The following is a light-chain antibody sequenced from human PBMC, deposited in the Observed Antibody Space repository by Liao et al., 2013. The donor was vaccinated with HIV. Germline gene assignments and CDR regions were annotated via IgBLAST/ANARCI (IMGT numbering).Light chain of an antibody. CDR3: QAWDSSTPNYV. Sequence: SYVLTQPPSVSVAPGKTARITCGGNDIGSKSVHWYQQKPGQAPVLVIYRNVARPSGIPERFSASKSGDTATLTIKGTQPVDEGDYYCQAWDSSTPNYVFGTGTKVTVL. V-gene: IGLV3-21*01. CDR2: RNV. CDR1: DIGSKS. J-gene: IGLJ1*01.